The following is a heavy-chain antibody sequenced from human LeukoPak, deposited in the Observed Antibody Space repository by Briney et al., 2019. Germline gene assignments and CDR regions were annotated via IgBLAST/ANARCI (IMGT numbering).Heavy chain of an antibody. J-gene: IGHJ4*02. D-gene: IGHD1-26*01. V-gene: IGHV3-74*01. CDR2: IKTDGTTA. Sequence: GGSLRLSCAASGFTFSNQWMHWFRHTPGKGLEWVSLIKTDGTTAIYAESVKGRFTISRDNARSTVYLQMNSLRAGDTALYFCSTGGKYYFDSWGLGTLVTVSS. CDR3: STGGKYYFDS. CDR1: GFTFSNQW.